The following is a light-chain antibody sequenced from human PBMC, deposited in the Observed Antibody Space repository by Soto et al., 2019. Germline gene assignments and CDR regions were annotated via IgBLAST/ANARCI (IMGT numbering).Light chain of an antibody. CDR2: GAS. J-gene: IGKJ2*01. Sequence: EIVLTQTPGTLSLSPGERATLSCRASQSVTSSHLAWYQQKPGQAPRLLIYGASTRATGIPDRFSGSGSDTDFSLTIRSRDPEDVAMYYCLLYFSPDRYTFGPGTKVQIK. V-gene: IGKV3-20*01. CDR1: QSVTSSH. CDR3: LLYFSPDRYT.